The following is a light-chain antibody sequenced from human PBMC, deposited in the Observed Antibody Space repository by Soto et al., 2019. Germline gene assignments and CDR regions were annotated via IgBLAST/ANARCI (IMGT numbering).Light chain of an antibody. Sequence: EIVLTQSPGTLSLSPGERATLSCRASQSVRDSRLAWYQQKPGQGPRLLIYGASSRVTGIPDRFSGSGSGTDFTLTITSLDPEDFAVYYCQQYGVSPMYTFGQGTKLEVK. V-gene: IGKV3-20*01. CDR1: QSVRDSR. CDR3: QQYGVSPMYT. J-gene: IGKJ2*01. CDR2: GAS.